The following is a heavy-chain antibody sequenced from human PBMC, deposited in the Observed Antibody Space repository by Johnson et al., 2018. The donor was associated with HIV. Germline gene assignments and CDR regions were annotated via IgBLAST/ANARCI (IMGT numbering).Heavy chain of an antibody. Sequence: VQLVESGGGLVQPGGSLRLSCAASGFTVSSNYMSWVRQAPGKGLEWVSIIYSGGSTFYADSVKGRFTISRDNSKNTLYLQMNSLRAEDTAVYYCARDGGIAATDAFDIRGQGTMVTVSS. V-gene: IGHV3-66*01. CDR3: ARDGGIAATDAFDI. J-gene: IGHJ3*02. D-gene: IGHD6-13*01. CDR2: IYSGGST. CDR1: GFTVSSNY.